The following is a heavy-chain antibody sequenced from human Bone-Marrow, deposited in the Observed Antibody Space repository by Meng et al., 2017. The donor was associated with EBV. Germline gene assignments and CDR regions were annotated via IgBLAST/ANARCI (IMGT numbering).Heavy chain of an antibody. V-gene: IGHV4-34*01. J-gene: IGHJ4*02. Sequence: QEHQKQCGAGLLKPSEPLSLNGAVYDGSFRDYYWGWIRQPPGKGLEWIGEINHSGGTNYSPSLESRVTISVDTSKNQLSLKLISVTAADTAVYYCARGGMSHYYGSASHDYWGQGTLVTVSS. CDR1: DGSFRDYY. CDR3: ARGGMSHYYGSASHDY. D-gene: IGHD3-10*01. CDR2: INHSGGT.